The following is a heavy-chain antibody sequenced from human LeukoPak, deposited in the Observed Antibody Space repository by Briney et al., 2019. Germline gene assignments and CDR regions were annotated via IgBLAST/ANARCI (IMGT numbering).Heavy chain of an antibody. D-gene: IGHD4-17*01. Sequence: PGGSLRLSCAASGFTFSSYAMSWVRQAPGKGLEWVSAISGSGGSTYYADSVKGRFTISRDNSKNTLCLQMNSLRAEDTAVYYCAKYDDYGDYLDAFDIWGQGTMVTVSS. CDR3: AKYDDYGDYLDAFDI. CDR2: ISGSGGST. V-gene: IGHV3-23*01. CDR1: GFTFSSYA. J-gene: IGHJ3*02.